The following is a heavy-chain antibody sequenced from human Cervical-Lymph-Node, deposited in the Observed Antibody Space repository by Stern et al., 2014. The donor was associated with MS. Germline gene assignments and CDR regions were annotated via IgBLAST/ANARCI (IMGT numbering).Heavy chain of an antibody. D-gene: IGHD1-1*01. Sequence: QVQLVQSGAEVTKPGASVKVSCKASGYTFTSYYMHWVRQAPGQGLEWMGIINPSGDGTTYAQKFQGRLTMTRDTSTSTVYMELSSLRSEDTAVYYCTRPLAGTTLLFDYWGQGTLVTVSS. CDR1: GYTFTSYY. CDR2: INPSGDGT. J-gene: IGHJ4*02. CDR3: TRPLAGTTLLFDY. V-gene: IGHV1-46*03.